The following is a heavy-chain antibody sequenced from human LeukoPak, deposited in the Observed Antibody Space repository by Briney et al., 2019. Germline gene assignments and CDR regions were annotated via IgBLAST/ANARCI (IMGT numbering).Heavy chain of an antibody. V-gene: IGHV1-69*05. Sequence: SVKVSCKASGGTFSSYAISWVRQAPGQGLEWMGGIIPIFGTANYAQKFQGRVTMTRNTSISTAYMGLSSLRSEDTAVYYCARFPFSYCSGGSCRDYWGQGTLVTVSS. CDR2: IIPIFGTA. J-gene: IGHJ4*02. CDR3: ARFPFSYCSGGSCRDY. CDR1: GGTFSSYA. D-gene: IGHD2-15*01.